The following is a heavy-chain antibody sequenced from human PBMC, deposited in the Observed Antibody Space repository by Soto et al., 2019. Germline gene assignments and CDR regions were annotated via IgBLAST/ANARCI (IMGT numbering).Heavy chain of an antibody. Sequence: EVQLLGSGGGLVQPGGSLRLSCAASGFTFTDYALSWVRQAPGKGLEWVATISGIGGSTYLADSVKGRLSISRDNSKNTVSLLMNSLRAEDTAVYFCARGSSGYISSWYYFDYWGRGTLVTVSS. CDR3: ARGSSGYISSWYYFDY. D-gene: IGHD6-13*01. J-gene: IGHJ4*02. CDR1: GFTFTDYA. V-gene: IGHV3-23*01. CDR2: ISGIGGST.